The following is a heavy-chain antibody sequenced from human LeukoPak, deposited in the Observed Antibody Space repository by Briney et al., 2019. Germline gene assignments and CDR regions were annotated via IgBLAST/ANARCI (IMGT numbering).Heavy chain of an antibody. J-gene: IGHJ4*02. CDR2: IYPGDSDA. V-gene: IGHV5-51*01. Sequence: GESLKISCKGSGYSFATYWIGWVRQMPGKGLEWMGIIYPGDSDARYSPSFQGQVTISADKFIDTAYLQWSSLKASDTAMYYCATINGQQLAPGGDYWGQGTLVTVSS. CDR3: ATINGQQLAPGGDY. D-gene: IGHD6-13*01. CDR1: GYSFATYW.